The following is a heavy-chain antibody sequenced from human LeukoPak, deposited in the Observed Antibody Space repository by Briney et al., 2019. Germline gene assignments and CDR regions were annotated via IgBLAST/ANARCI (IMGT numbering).Heavy chain of an antibody. V-gene: IGHV4-59*01. J-gene: IGHJ2*01. D-gene: IGHD4-17*01. CDR2: IYYIGAT. CDR3: ARAGGLTTAQLDLDR. Sequence: SETLSLTCTVSGYSITTYYWSWIRQPPGRGREGIGYIYYIGATNYNPSLKSRVTFSLDTSQNQHSLNLSSVPAPNTCLYYLARAGGLTTAQLDLDRWGGGTLVTVS. CDR1: GYSITTYY.